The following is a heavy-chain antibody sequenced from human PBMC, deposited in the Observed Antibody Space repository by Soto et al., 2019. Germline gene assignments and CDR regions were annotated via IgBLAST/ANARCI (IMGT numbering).Heavy chain of an antibody. D-gene: IGHD3-10*01. J-gene: IGHJ6*02. V-gene: IGHV1-18*01. Sequence: QAQVLQSGPEVKKPGASVKVSCKTSGYTFTTYGVSWVRQAPGQGLEWMGSIDTHTDETRYPQKFQGRVTVTADTSSSTAYMEVRNVSSDDTAMYYCARDVGVGSYVPQIRGMDVWGQWTTVTVSS. CDR2: IDTHTDET. CDR1: GYTFTTYG. CDR3: ARDVGVGSYVPQIRGMDV.